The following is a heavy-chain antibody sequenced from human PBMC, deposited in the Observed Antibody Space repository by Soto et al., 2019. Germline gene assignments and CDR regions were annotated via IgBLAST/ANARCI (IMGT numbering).Heavy chain of an antibody. Sequence: GGSLRLSCAVSGFTFSDYGMRWVRQGPGKGLDWVSTIISSGGSTYYADSVKGRFTISRDNSKNTLYLQMNSLRAEDTAIYYCVLEVRAKSFDHWGQGTLVTVSS. V-gene: IGHV3-23*01. CDR1: GFTFSDYG. J-gene: IGHJ4*02. CDR3: VLEVRAKSFDH. CDR2: IISSGGST.